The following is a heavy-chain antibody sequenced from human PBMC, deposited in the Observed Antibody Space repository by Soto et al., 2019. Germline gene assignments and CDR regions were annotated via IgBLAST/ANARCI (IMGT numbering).Heavy chain of an antibody. CDR3: ARDQSTTAEFYGSVNYGMDV. CDR2: IYYSGST. CDR1: GGSISSYY. D-gene: IGHD3-10*01. V-gene: IGHV4-59*01. Sequence: QVQLQESGPGLVKPSETLSLTCTVSGGSISSYYWSWIRQPPGKGLEWIGYIYYSGSTNYNPSLKSRVTISVDTSKNQFSLKLSSVTAADTAVYYCARDQSTTAEFYGSVNYGMDVWGQGTTVTVSS. J-gene: IGHJ6*02.